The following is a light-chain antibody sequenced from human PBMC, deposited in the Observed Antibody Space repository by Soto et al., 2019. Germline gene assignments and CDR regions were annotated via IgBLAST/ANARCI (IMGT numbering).Light chain of an antibody. Sequence: EIVMTQSPATLSVSPGESGTLSCRASQSVNTNLAWYQQTPGQAPRLLIFDASARATGIPARFSGSGSGTEFTLTISSLQSEDFEVYYCQQYDNWLGTFGQGTKVEVK. J-gene: IGKJ1*01. CDR2: DAS. CDR3: QQYDNWLGT. CDR1: QSVNTN. V-gene: IGKV3D-15*01.